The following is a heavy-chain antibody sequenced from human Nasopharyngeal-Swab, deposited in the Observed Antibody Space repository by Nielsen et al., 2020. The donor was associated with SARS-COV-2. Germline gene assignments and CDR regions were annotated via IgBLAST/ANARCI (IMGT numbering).Heavy chain of an antibody. V-gene: IGHV4-4*02. J-gene: IGHJ5*02. CDR2: MYSSGRT. D-gene: IGHD6-13*01. Sequence: VRQAPGKGLESIGHMYSSGRTNYNPSLKSRVTTSLDTSRNQFSLRLNSVTAADTAVYYCASVGSSSWYQLWFDPWGQGTLVTVSS. CDR3: ASVGSSSWYQLWFDP.